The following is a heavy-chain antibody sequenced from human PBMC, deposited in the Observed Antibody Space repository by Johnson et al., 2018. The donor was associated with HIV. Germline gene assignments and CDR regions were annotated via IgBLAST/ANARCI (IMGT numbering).Heavy chain of an antibody. CDR1: GFTFSVYY. CDR2: IYSGGST. D-gene: IGHD3-10*01. Sequence: VQLVESGGDLVQPGGSLRVSCVASGFTFSVYYMSWVRQAPGKGLEWVSVIYSGGSTYYADSVKGRFTISRDNSKNTLYLQMNSLRAEDTAVYYCAAFRDYYGSGLNAFDIWGQGTMVTVSS. J-gene: IGHJ3*02. V-gene: IGHV3-66*01. CDR3: AAFRDYYGSGLNAFDI.